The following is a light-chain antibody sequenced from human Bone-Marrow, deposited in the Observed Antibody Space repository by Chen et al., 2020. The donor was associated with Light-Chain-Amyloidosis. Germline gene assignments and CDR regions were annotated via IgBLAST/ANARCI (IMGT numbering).Light chain of an antibody. CDR3: QSTDSSGTYEVI. Sequence: SYELTQPPSVSVSPGQTARITCSGDDLPTKYAYWYQQKPGQAPVLVIHRDTERPSGISERFSGYSSGTTATLTISGVQAEDEAGEHCQSTDSSGTYEVIFGGGTKLTVL. CDR1: DLPTKY. CDR2: RDT. J-gene: IGLJ2*01. V-gene: IGLV3-25*03.